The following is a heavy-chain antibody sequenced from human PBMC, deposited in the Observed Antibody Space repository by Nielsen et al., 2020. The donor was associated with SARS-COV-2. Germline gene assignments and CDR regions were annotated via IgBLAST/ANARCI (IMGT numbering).Heavy chain of an antibody. J-gene: IGHJ4*01. D-gene: IGHD6-19*01. CDR2: IYISGNP. Sequence: GGSLRLSCAASGFTVNSTYMSWVRQAPGKGLEWVAIIYISGNPYYADSVKGRFTFSRDNSKNTVYLQMNSLRADDTAVYFCATEIRVADALDDYWGQGTLVTVSS. CDR1: GFTVNSTY. V-gene: IGHV3-53*01. CDR3: ATEIRVADALDDY.